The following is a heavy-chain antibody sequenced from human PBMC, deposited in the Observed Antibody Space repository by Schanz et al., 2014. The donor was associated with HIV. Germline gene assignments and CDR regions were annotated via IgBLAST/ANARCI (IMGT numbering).Heavy chain of an antibody. Sequence: QVQLVQSGAAVKKTGSSVKVSCKASGGTFRSNAITWVRQAPGQGLEWIGHFNVMLSKINSAQKFQGRVSMTADPSTNTAYMELSSLRSEDTAVYYCARDSPVAAGTLDYWGQGTLVTVSS. CDR3: ARDSPVAAGTLDY. D-gene: IGHD6-13*01. CDR1: GGTFRSNA. CDR2: FNVMLSKI. J-gene: IGHJ4*02. V-gene: IGHV1-69*01.